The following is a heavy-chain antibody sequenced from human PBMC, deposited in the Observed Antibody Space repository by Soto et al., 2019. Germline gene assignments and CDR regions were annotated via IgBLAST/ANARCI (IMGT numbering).Heavy chain of an antibody. CDR3: ARSRPGIAAAGTINWFDP. D-gene: IGHD6-13*01. CDR2: INPNSGGT. CDR1: GYTFTGYY. V-gene: IGHV1-2*04. J-gene: IGHJ5*02. Sequence: AASVKVSFKASGYTFTGYYMHWVRQAPGQGLEWMGWINPNSGGTNYAQKFQGWVTMTRDTSISTAYMELSRLRSDDTAVYYCARSRPGIAAAGTINWFDPWGQGTLVTVSS.